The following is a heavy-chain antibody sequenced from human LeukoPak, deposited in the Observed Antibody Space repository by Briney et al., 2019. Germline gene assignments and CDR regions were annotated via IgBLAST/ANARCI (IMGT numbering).Heavy chain of an antibody. CDR3: ARVHGDYSDAFDI. V-gene: IGHV3-21*01. D-gene: IGHD4-17*01. Sequence: GGSLRLSCAAFGFTFSSYSMNWVRQAPGKGLEWVSSISSSSSYIYYADSVKGRFTISRDNAKNSLYLQMNSLRAEDTAVYYCARVHGDYSDAFDIWGQGTMVTVSS. CDR2: ISSSSSYI. CDR1: GFTFSSYS. J-gene: IGHJ3*02.